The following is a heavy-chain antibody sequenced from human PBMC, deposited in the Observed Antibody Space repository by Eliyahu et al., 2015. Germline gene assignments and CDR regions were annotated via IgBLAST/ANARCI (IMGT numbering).Heavy chain of an antibody. D-gene: IGHD4-11*01. CDR1: GFTXSXYY. CDR2: XSSSGSTI. Sequence: QVQLVESGGGLVKPGGSLRLXXXAXGFTXSXYYMSWXRQTPGKGLEWVSYXSSSGSTIYYADSVKGRFTISRDNAKNSLYLQMNSLRAEDTAVYYCARAEGLQIFDPWGQGTLVTVSS. CDR3: ARAEGLQIFDP. J-gene: IGHJ5*02. V-gene: IGHV3-11*01.